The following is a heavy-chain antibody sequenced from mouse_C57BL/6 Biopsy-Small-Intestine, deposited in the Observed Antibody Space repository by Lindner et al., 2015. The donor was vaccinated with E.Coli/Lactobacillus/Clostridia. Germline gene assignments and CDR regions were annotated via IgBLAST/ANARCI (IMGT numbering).Heavy chain of an antibody. CDR1: GYTFTSYG. Sequence: VQLQESGAELARPGASVKLSCKASGYTFTSYGINWVKQRTGQGLEWIGEIYPRSGNTYYNEKFKGKATLTADKSSSTAYMELRSLTSEDSAVYFCARRTTVVARYFDVWGTGTTVTVSS. D-gene: IGHD1-1*01. CDR3: ARRTTVVARYFDV. CDR2: IYPRSGNT. V-gene: IGHV1-81*01. J-gene: IGHJ1*03.